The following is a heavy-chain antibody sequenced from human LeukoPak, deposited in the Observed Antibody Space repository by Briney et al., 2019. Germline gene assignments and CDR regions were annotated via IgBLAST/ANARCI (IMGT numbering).Heavy chain of an antibody. D-gene: IGHD6-19*01. CDR1: GFTFSSYS. V-gene: IGHV3-21*01. J-gene: IGHJ4*02. Sequence: PGGSLRLSCPASGFTFSSYSMNWVRQAPGKGLEWVSSISSSSSYIYYADSVKGRFTISRDNAKNSLYLQMNSLRAEDTAVYYCARKSSGWFTFDYWGQGTLVTVSS. CDR2: ISSSSSYI. CDR3: ARKSSGWFTFDY.